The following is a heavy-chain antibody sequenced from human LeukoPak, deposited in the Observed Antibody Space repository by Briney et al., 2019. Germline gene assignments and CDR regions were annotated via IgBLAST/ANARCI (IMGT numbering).Heavy chain of an antibody. CDR2: IYYSGST. Sequence: PSETLSLTCTVSGGSISSSSYYWGWIRQPPGKGLEWIGSIYYSGSTYYNPSLKSRVTISVDTSKNQFSLKLSSVTAADTAVYYCARRKGITMVRGANYFDYWGQGTLVTVSS. J-gene: IGHJ4*02. D-gene: IGHD3-10*01. CDR3: ARRKGITMVRGANYFDY. CDR1: GGSISSSSYY. V-gene: IGHV4-39*07.